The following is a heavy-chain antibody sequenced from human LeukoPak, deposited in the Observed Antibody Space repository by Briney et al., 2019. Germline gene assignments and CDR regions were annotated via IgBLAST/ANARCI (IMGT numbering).Heavy chain of an antibody. CDR2: ISSSGSTI. Sequence: GGSLRLSCAASGFTFSSYEMNWVRQAPGKGLEWVSYISSSGSTIYYADSVKGRFTISRDNAKNSLYLQMNSLRAEDTAVYYCARDGQLWSPFDYWGQGTLVTVSS. J-gene: IGHJ4*02. V-gene: IGHV3-48*03. D-gene: IGHD5-18*01. CDR3: ARDGQLWSPFDY. CDR1: GFTFSSYE.